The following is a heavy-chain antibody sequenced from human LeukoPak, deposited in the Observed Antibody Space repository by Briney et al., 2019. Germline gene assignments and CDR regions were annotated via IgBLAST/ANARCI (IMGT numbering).Heavy chain of an antibody. CDR1: GFTFSSYA. V-gene: IGHV3-23*01. J-gene: IGHJ4*02. CDR2: ITASGGNT. CDR3: AKGNGYSYGRYYFDY. D-gene: IGHD5-18*01. Sequence: GGSLRLSCAASGFTFSSYAMGWVRQAPGKGLEWVSAITASGGNTYYADSVKGRFTISRDNSKNTLYLQVNSLRAEDTAVYYCAKGNGYSYGRYYFDYWAREPWSPSPQ.